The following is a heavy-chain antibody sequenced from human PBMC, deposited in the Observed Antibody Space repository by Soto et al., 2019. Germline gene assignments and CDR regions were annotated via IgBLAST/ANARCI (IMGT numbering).Heavy chain of an antibody. CDR1: GFSLSNARMG. J-gene: IGHJ5*02. D-gene: IGHD2-2*01. CDR2: IFSNDET. Sequence: QVTLKESGPVLVKPTETLTLTCTVSGFSLSNARMGVSWIRQSPGKALEWLAHIFSNDETSYSTTLKNRLTSSXDXSXSXLVLTMTNMDPVDTATYYCARINFGIPAAILRWFDPWGQGTLVTVSS. CDR3: ARINFGIPAAILRWFDP. V-gene: IGHV2-26*01.